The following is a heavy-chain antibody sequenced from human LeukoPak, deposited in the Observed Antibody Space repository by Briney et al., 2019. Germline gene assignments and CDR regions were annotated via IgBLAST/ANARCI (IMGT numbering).Heavy chain of an antibody. J-gene: IGHJ1*01. CDR1: GVSINDYY. V-gene: IGHV4-34*01. D-gene: IGHD3-9*01. Sequence: SETLSLTCGVFGVSINDYYWSWIRQSPGKGLEWIGEISHTEGTRYNPSLESRVTMSVGTSENQLPLKLIFVTAADTAVYYCARIRCGHSGSVCYNHWGLGTLVTVSS. CDR2: ISHTEGT. CDR3: ARIRCGHSGSVCYNH.